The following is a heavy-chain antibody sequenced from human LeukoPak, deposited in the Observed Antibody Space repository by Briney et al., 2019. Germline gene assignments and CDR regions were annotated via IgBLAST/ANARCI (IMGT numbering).Heavy chain of an antibody. Sequence: SVKVSCKASGGTFSSYAISWVRQAPGQGLEWMGRIIPILGIASYAQKFQGRVTITADKSTSTAYMELSSLRSEDTAVYYCARTYSSSWLDAFDIWGQGTMVTVSS. CDR3: ARTYSSSWLDAFDI. D-gene: IGHD6-13*01. CDR2: IIPILGIA. J-gene: IGHJ3*02. CDR1: GGTFSSYA. V-gene: IGHV1-69*04.